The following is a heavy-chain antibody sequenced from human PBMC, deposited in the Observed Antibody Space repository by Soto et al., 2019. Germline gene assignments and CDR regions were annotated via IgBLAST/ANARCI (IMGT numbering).Heavy chain of an antibody. V-gene: IGHV4-4*07. CDR3: AREPIVEGPPGYNWFDP. Sequence: QVQLQESGPGLVKPSGTLSLTCSVSGGSLSSSYWNWIRQPAGKGLEWIGRFYTTGRASYNPSLKGLLTLSGDTSKNQFSLRLGSVTAADTAVYYCAREPIVEGPPGYNWFDPWGQGILVTVSS. CDR1: GGSLSSSY. CDR2: FYTTGRA. J-gene: IGHJ5*02. D-gene: IGHD3-22*01.